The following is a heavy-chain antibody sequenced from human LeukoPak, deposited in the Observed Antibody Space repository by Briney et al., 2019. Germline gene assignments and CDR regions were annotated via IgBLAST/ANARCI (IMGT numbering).Heavy chain of an antibody. CDR2: INHSGST. Sequence: KTSETLSLTCTVSGGSISSSDYYWSWLRQPPGKGREWIGEINHSGSTNYNPSLKSRVSISVDTTKNQFSLKLSSVTAADTAVYYCARDSRSGWGNWFDRWGKGTLVTVSS. D-gene: IGHD6-19*01. CDR1: GGSISSSDYY. J-gene: IGHJ5*02. CDR3: ARDSRSGWGNWFDR. V-gene: IGHV4-39*07.